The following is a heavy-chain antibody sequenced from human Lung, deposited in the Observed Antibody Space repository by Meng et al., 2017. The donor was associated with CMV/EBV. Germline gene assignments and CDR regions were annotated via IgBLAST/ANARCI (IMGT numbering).Heavy chain of an antibody. V-gene: IGHV3-23*03. CDR3: AKDLMDSSGWYEYYYHGMDV. D-gene: IGHD6-19*01. Sequence: SCAASGFTFSSYAMSWVRQAPGKGLEWASLIYSGGTSTYYADSVKGRFTTSRDNSKNTLYLQMNSLRAEDTAVYYCAKDLMDSSGWYEYYYHGMDVXGQGXTVTVSS. CDR1: GFTFSSYA. J-gene: IGHJ6*02. CDR2: IYSGGTST.